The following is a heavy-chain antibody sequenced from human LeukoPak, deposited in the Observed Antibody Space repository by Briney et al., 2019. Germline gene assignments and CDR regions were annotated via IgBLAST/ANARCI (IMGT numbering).Heavy chain of an antibody. CDR3: VRHNAARAFDI. V-gene: IGHV3-66*04. CDR1: GFTVNSNY. D-gene: IGHD2-15*01. CDR2: IYSGGAT. J-gene: IGHJ3*02. Sequence: GGSLRLSCAASGFTVNSNYMSWVRQAPGKGLEWVSLIYSGGATYYADSVKGRFTISRDNSKNTLYPQMNSLRPEDTAVYYCVRHNAARAFDIWGQGTMVIVSS.